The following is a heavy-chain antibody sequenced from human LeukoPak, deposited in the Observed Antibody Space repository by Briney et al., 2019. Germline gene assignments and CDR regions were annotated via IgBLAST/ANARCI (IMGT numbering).Heavy chain of an antibody. CDR3: ARARRDGYNSDY. Sequence: ASVKVSCKASGYSFTTYGFSWVRQAPGQGLEWMGWISAYNGNTNYAQRLQGRVTMTTDTSTSTAYMELRSLRSDDTAVYYCARARRDGYNSDYWGQGTLVTVSS. CDR2: ISAYNGNT. CDR1: GYSFTTYG. D-gene: IGHD5-24*01. V-gene: IGHV1-18*01. J-gene: IGHJ4*02.